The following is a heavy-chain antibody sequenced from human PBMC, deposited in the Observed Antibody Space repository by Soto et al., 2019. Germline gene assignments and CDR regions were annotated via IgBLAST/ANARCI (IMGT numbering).Heavy chain of an antibody. Sequence: EVQLLESGGGLVQPGGSLRLSCAASGFTFSSYDMSWVRQAPGKGLEWVSAISGSGGSTYYADSVKGRFTISRDNSKNTLYLQMNSLRAEDTAVYYCASPPPGYSSSWYGIGYWGQGTLVTVSS. CDR1: GFTFSSYD. V-gene: IGHV3-23*01. CDR2: ISGSGGST. J-gene: IGHJ4*02. CDR3: ASPPPGYSSSWYGIGY. D-gene: IGHD6-13*01.